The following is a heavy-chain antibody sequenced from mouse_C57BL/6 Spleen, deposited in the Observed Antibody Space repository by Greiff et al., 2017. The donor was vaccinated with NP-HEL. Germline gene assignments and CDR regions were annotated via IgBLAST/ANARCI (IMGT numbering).Heavy chain of an antibody. CDR2: IYWDDDK. J-gene: IGHJ1*03. CDR1: GFSLSTSGMG. V-gene: IGHV8-12*01. Sequence: QVTLKECGPGILQSSQTLSLTCSFSGFSLSTSGMGVSWIRQPSGKGLEWLAHIYWDDDKRYNPSLKSRLTISKDTSRNQVFLKITSVDTADTATYYCARRLGYSWYFDVWGTGTTVTVSS. CDR3: ARRLGYSWYFDV. D-gene: IGHD2-3*01.